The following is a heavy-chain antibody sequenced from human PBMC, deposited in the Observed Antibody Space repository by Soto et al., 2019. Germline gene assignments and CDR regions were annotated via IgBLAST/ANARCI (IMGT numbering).Heavy chain of an antibody. CDR2: IASDGSYE. CDR3: AKDNYPTSWQLYLYFDL. CDR1: GFTFNSYG. Sequence: QEQLVESGGGVVQPGRSLRLSCAASGFTFNSYGMHWVRQAPGKGLEWVAVIASDGSYEYYADSVKGRFTISRDNSKNMLYLQMNSLRDEDTAVYYCAKDNYPTSWQLYLYFDLCCRGTLVTVSS. D-gene: IGHD2-2*01. J-gene: IGHJ2*01. V-gene: IGHV3-30*18.